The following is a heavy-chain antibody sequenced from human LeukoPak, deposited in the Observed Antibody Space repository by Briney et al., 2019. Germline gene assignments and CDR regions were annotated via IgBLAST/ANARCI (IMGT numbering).Heavy chain of an antibody. V-gene: IGHV4-59*01. Sequence: SETLSLTCTVSGGSISSYYWSWIRQPPGKGLEWIGYIYYSGSTNYNPSLKSRVAISVDTSKNQFSLKLSSVTAADTAVYYCARAWSRDHFDYWGQGTLVTVSS. J-gene: IGHJ4*02. D-gene: IGHD3-3*01. CDR2: IYYSGST. CDR3: ARAWSRDHFDY. CDR1: GGSISSYY.